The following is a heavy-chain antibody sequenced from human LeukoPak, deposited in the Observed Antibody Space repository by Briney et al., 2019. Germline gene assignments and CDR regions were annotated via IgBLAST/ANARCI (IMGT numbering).Heavy chain of an antibody. CDR1: GGPFSGYY. CDR3: ARDGIEMASVGAFDI. V-gene: IGHV4-34*01. J-gene: IGHJ3*02. D-gene: IGHD5-24*01. Sequence: SETLSLTCAVYGGPFSGYYWSWIRQPPGKGLEWIGEINHSGSTNYNPSLKSRVTISVDTSKNQFSLKLGSVTAADTAVYYCARDGIEMASVGAFDIWGQGTMVTVSS. CDR2: INHSGST.